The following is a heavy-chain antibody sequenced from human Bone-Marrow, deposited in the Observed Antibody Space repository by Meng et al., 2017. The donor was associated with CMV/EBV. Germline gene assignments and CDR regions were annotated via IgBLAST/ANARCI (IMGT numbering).Heavy chain of an antibody. CDR2: IGTAGDT. D-gene: IGHD5/OR15-5a*01. Sequence: GESLKISCAASGFTFSSYDMHWVRQATGKGLEWVSAIGTAGDTYYPGSVKGQFTISRDNAKNSLYLQMNSLRAEDTAVYYCASGRLSTLHDAFDIWGQGQVVHVSS. CDR1: GFTFSSYD. CDR3: ASGRLSTLHDAFDI. J-gene: IGHJ3*02. V-gene: IGHV3-13*01.